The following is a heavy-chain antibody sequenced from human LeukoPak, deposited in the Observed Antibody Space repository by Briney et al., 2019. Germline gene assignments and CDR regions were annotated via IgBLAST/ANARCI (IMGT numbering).Heavy chain of an antibody. CDR1: GFTFSSYA. CDR2: ISSNGGST. J-gene: IGHJ4*02. V-gene: IGHV3-64D*06. CDR3: VRERNNFWSGHHSIFDS. D-gene: IGHD3-3*01. Sequence: GGSLRLSCSASGFTFSSYAMHWVRQAPGKGLEYVSAISSNGGSTYYADSVKGRFTFSRDNAENTLFLEMSSLRVEDTAVYYCVRERNNFWSGHHSIFDSWGQGTLVTVSS.